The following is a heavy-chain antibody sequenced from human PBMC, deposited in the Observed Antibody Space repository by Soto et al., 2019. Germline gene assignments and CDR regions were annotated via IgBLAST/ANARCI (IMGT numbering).Heavy chain of an antibody. D-gene: IGHD2-21*02. J-gene: IGHJ5*02. V-gene: IGHV1-46*01. CDR3: ARKVVTATQTWFDP. CDR2: IYPGGVNI. CDR1: GYSFTSHY. Sequence: ASVKVSCKAIGYSFTSHYMHWVRQAPGQGLEWMGTIYPGGVNIGYAQKFKGRVTMTKDTSTSTVYMELRSLRSDDTAVYYCARKVVTATQTWFDPWGQGTLVTVSS.